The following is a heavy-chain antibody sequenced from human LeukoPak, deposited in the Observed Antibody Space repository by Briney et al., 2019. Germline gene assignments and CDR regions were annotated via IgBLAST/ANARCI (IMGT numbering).Heavy chain of an antibody. CDR2: ISDSEGNT. CDR1: GFTFSSYA. D-gene: IGHD2-2*01. CDR3: AKVSTTSCYGWNDY. J-gene: IGHJ4*02. V-gene: IGHV3-23*01. Sequence: GGSLRLSCVASGFTFSSYAVSWVRQAPGKGLEWVSGISDSEGNTYYADSVKGRFTISRDKSKSTLYLQMNSLSADDTAVYYCAKVSTTSCYGWNDYWGQGTLVTVSS.